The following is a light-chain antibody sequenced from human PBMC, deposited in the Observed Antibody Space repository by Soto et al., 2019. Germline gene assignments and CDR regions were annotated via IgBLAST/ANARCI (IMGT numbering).Light chain of an antibody. V-gene: IGLV2-23*02. J-gene: IGLJ3*02. CDR1: SSDVGSYNL. Sequence: QAVVTQPASVSGSPGQSITISCTGSSSDVGSYNLVSWYQQHPGKAPKLMIYEVTKRPSGVSNRFSGSKSGNTASLTISGLQAEDEADYYCCSYAGGSTWVFGGGTKLTVL. CDR3: CSYAGGSTWV. CDR2: EVT.